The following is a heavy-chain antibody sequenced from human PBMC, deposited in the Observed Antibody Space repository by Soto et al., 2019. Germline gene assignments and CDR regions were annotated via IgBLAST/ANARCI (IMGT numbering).Heavy chain of an antibody. Sequence: GGSLRLSCAASGFTFSSYAMSWVRQAPGKGLEWVSAISGSGGSTYYADSVKGRLTISRDNSKNTLYLQMNSLRAEDTAVYYCAKFASSSWYYYGMDVWGQGTTVTVSS. D-gene: IGHD6-13*01. J-gene: IGHJ6*02. CDR3: AKFASSSWYYYGMDV. V-gene: IGHV3-23*01. CDR2: ISGSGGST. CDR1: GFTFSSYA.